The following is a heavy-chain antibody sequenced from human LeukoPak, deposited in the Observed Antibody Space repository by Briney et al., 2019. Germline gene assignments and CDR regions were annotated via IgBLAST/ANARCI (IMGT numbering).Heavy chain of an antibody. J-gene: IGHJ4*02. Sequence: PPGRSLRLSCAASGFTFSSYAMHWVRQAPGKGLEWVAVISYDGSNKYYADSVKGRFTISRDNSKNTLYLQMNSLRAEDTAVYYCARDPLMEGNGYFDYWGQGTLVTVSS. CDR1: GFTFSSYA. V-gene: IGHV3-30-3*01. CDR2: ISYDGSNK. D-gene: IGHD4-23*01. CDR3: ARDPLMEGNGYFDY.